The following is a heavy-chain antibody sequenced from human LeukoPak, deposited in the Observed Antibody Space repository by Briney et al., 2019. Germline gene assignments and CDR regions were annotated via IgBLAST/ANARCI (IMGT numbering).Heavy chain of an antibody. J-gene: IGHJ4*02. CDR2: ISGSGGST. Sequence: GGSLRLSCAASGFTFSSYAMSWVRQAPGKGLGWVSAISGSGGSTYYADSVKGRFTISRDNSKNTLYLQMNSLRAEDTAVYYCATDYGVAWAGSVDYWGQGTLVTVSS. D-gene: IGHD4-17*01. V-gene: IGHV3-23*01. CDR1: GFTFSSYA. CDR3: ATDYGVAWAGSVDY.